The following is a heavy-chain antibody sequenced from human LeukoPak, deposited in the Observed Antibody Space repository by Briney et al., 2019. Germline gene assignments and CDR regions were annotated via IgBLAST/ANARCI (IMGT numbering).Heavy chain of an antibody. CDR3: ASAVAVTYFDY. CDR2: MNSDGSST. CDR1: GFTFSSYW. Sequence: GGSLRLSCAASGFTFSSYWMFWVRHSPEKGLVWVSRMNSDGSSTSYAHSVKARFTISRENAKNTLSLKMNTLSAEDTAVYNCASAVAVTYFDYCGQGILVTVSS. D-gene: IGHD2-15*01. V-gene: IGHV3-74*01. J-gene: IGHJ4*02.